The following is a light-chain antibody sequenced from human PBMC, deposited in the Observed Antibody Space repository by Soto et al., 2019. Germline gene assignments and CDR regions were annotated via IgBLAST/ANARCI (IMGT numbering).Light chain of an antibody. Sequence: EIVLTQSPGTLSLSPGERATLSCRASQSVISSSLAWYQQKPGQSPRFLIYGVSSRATGIPDRFSGSGSGTDFTLTISRLEPEDFAVYYCQQYGSSPPLTFGGGTKVEIK. J-gene: IGKJ4*01. CDR2: GVS. CDR1: QSVISSS. CDR3: QQYGSSPPLT. V-gene: IGKV3-20*01.